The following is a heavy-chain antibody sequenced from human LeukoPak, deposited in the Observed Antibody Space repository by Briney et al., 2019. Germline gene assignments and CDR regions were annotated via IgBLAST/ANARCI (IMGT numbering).Heavy chain of an antibody. D-gene: IGHD3-10*02. V-gene: IGHV3-74*01. CDR3: ARLCWGNQLAAFDS. Sequence: GGSLRLSCAASGVTFSSDWRQWVREAPGKGMLWVSHINSGGSNTNYADSVKGRFTICRDKDKKRLYVEMNRLRGEDRAVYYCARLCWGNQLAAFDSWGQGTLVTVSS. CDR1: GVTFSSDW. J-gene: IGHJ4*02. CDR2: INSGGSNT.